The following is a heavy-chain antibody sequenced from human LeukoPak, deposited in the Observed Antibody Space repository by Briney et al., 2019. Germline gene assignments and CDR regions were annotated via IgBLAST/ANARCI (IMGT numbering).Heavy chain of an antibody. D-gene: IGHD2-2*01. CDR3: ARGGPQSTSPADF. CDR2: INGERSTT. J-gene: IGHJ4*02. Sequence: PGGSLRLSCAASGFAFSSYWMHWVRHAPGKGLMWVSHINGERSTTTYADSVKGRFTISRDNAKNTLYLEMNTLRADDTAVYYCARGGPQSTSPADFWGQGTLVTVSS. CDR1: GFAFSSYW. V-gene: IGHV3-74*01.